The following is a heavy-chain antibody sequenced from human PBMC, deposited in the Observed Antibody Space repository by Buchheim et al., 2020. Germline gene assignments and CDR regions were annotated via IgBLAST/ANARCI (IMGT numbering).Heavy chain of an antibody. CDR2: IHNGGST. J-gene: IGHJ6*02. CDR1: GDSMSSHDW. D-gene: IGHD2-8*01. V-gene: IGHV4-4*02. Sequence: QVQLQESGPGLVKPSGTLSLTCDVSGDSMSSHDWWSWARQPPGKGLEWIGEIHNGGSTNYSQSLKGRVTISVDKSKNNFSLRLSSVTAADTAVYYCARNGYYTIDVWGQGTT. CDR3: ARNGYYTIDV.